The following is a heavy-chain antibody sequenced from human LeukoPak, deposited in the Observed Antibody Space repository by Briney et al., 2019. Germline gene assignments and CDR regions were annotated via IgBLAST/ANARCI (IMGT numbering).Heavy chain of an antibody. CDR1: GFTFSSYG. V-gene: IGHV3-30*02. D-gene: IGHD3-22*01. Sequence: GGSLRLSCAASGFTFSSYGMHWVRQAPGKGLEWVAFIRYDGSNKYYADSVKGRFTISRDNAKNSLYLQMNSLRAEDTAVYYCASGVKWAYDSSGFRYFDYWGQGTLVTVSS. J-gene: IGHJ4*02. CDR2: IRYDGSNK. CDR3: ASGVKWAYDSSGFRYFDY.